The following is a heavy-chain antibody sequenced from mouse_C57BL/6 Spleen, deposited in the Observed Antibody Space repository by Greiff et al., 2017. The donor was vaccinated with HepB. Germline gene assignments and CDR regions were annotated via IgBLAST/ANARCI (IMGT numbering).Heavy chain of an antibody. D-gene: IGHD2-4*01. J-gene: IGHJ4*01. CDR3: ARPYYDYDGVYYYAMDY. CDR1: GYTFTDYY. CDR2: IYPGSGNT. V-gene: IGHV1-76*01. Sequence: VQLQQSGAELVRPGASVKLSCKASGYTFTDYYINWVKQRPGQGLEWIARIYPGSGNTYYNEKFKGKATLTAEKSSSTAYMQLSSLTSEDSAVYFCARPYYDYDGVYYYAMDYWGQGTSVTVSS.